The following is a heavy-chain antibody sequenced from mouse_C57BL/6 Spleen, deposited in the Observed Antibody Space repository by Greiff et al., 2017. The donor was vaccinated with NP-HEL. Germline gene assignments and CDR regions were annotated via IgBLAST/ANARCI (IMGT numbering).Heavy chain of an antibody. J-gene: IGHJ3*01. CDR2: IYPSDSET. Sequence: VQLQQSGAELVRPGSSVKLSCKASGYTFTSYWMDWVKQRPGQGLEWIGNIYPSDSETHYNQKFKDKATLTVDKSSSTAYMQLSSLTAEDSAVYYCARKSTIHGVFAYWGQGTLVTVSA. CDR1: GYTFTSYW. D-gene: IGHD2-1*01. V-gene: IGHV1-61*01. CDR3: ARKSTIHGVFAY.